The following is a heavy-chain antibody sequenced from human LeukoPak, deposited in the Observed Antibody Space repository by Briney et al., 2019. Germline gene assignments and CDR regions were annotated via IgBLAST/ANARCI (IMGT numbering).Heavy chain of an antibody. CDR3: SSSGGGSGVFDI. Sequence: SETLSLTCTASGVSISSYYWSWIRQPPGKGLEWIGYIYYSGSTNYNPSLKSRVTISVDTSKNQFSLKLSSVTAADTAVYYCSSSGGGSGVFDIGCQGTRVTVSS. CDR1: GVSISSYY. V-gene: IGHV4-59*01. J-gene: IGHJ3*02. D-gene: IGHD3-16*01. CDR2: IYYSGST.